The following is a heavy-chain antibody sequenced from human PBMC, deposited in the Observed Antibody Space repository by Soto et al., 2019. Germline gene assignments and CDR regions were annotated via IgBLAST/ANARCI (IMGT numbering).Heavy chain of an antibody. CDR2: ISHNGDT. CDR1: GASVSSVNSF. CDR3: ARVDAAVTFSLFDY. V-gene: IGHV4-61*01. J-gene: IGHJ4*02. D-gene: IGHD4-17*01. Sequence: QVQLQESGAGLVKPAETLSLTCSVSGASVSSVNSFWSWIRQPSGKGREWNGYISHNGDTNYNPSLKSRATFALDTSRNQFSLSLSSVTAADTAVYYCARVDAAVTFSLFDYWGQGTLSTVSS.